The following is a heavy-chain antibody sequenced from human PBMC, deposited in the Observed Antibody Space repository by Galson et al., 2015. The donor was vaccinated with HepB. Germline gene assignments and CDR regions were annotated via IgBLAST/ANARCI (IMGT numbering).Heavy chain of an antibody. CDR1: GFTFRSSW. CDR3: ARDRAYSSFDY. D-gene: IGHD2-15*01. V-gene: IGHV3-7*01. J-gene: IGHJ4*02. CDR2: INPDGSKL. Sequence: SLRLSCAASGFTFRSSWMVWVRQAPGKGLEWVATINPDGSKLGYPDSVRGRFTISRDNAQNSLFLHMNSLTAEDTAVYYCARDRAYSSFDYWGQGTLVTVSS.